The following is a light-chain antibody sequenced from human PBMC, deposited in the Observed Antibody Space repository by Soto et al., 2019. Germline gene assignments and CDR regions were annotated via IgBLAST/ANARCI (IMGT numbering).Light chain of an antibody. CDR2: EDD. Sequence: QSVLTQPASLSGSPGQSITISCTGTSSDIGAYDYVSWFQQHPGKAPALLIYEDDKRPSGVSNRFSGSKSDSTASLTISGLQAEDEADYYCCLYLGGTSVFGGGTQLTVL. V-gene: IGLV2-14*01. J-gene: IGLJ7*01. CDR3: CLYLGGTSV. CDR1: SSDIGAYDY.